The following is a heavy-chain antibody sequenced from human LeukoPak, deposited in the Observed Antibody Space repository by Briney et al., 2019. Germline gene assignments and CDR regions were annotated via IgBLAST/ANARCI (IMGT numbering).Heavy chain of an antibody. J-gene: IGHJ5*02. Sequence: SETLSLTCTVSGGSITSSSYYWGWIRQPPGKGLEWIGEINHSGSTNYNPSLKSRVTISVDTSKNQFSLKLSSVTAADTAVYYCARLRSGTTGTPRWFDPWGQGTLVTVSS. CDR1: GGSITSSSYY. CDR2: INHSGST. CDR3: ARLRSGTTGTPRWFDP. D-gene: IGHD1-1*01. V-gene: IGHV4-39*07.